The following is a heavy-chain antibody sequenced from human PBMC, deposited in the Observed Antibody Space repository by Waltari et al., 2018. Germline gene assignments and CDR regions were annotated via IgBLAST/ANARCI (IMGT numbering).Heavy chain of an antibody. CDR3: AKDQGGAY. D-gene: IGHD2-21*01. CDR1: GFTFSRYA. J-gene: IGHJ4*02. CDR2: IYCGGST. V-gene: IGHV3-23*03. Sequence: EVQLLESGGGLVQPGGSLRLSCAASGFTFSRYAMSWVRQAPGKGLGVCSVIYCGGSTYYADSVKGRFTISRDNSKNTLYLQMNSLRAEDTAVYYCAKDQGGAYWGQGTLVTVSS.